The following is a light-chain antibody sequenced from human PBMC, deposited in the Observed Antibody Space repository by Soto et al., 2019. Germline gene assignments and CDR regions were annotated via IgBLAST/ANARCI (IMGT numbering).Light chain of an antibody. J-gene: IGKJ1*01. V-gene: IGKV3-11*01. CDR1: QSVSSY. CDR2: DAS. Sequence: ELVLAQSPATLSLSPGERATLSCRASQSVSSYLAWYQQKPGQAPRRLIYDASNRATGIPARFSGSGSGTDFTFTISSLEPEDFAVYYCQQRSNWPRTFGQGTQVEIK. CDR3: QQRSNWPRT.